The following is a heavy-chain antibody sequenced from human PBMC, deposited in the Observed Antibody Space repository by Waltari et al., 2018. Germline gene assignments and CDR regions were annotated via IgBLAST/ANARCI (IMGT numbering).Heavy chain of an antibody. J-gene: IGHJ6*02. Sequence: QVQLQESGPGLVKPSETLSLTCAVSGYSISSGYYWGWIRQPPGKGLEWIGSIYHSGSTYYNPSLKSRVTISVDTSKNQFSLKLSSVTAADTAVYYCARDRGAAAGRYYYYYGMDVWGQGTTVTVSS. CDR2: IYHSGST. CDR3: ARDRGAAAGRYYYYYGMDV. CDR1: GYSISSGYY. D-gene: IGHD6-13*01. V-gene: IGHV4-38-2*02.